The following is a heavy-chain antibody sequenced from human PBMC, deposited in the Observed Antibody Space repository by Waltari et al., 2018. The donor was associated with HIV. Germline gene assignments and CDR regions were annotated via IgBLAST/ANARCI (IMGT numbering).Heavy chain of an antibody. V-gene: IGHV4-59*01. Sequence: VQLQESGPGLVKPSENLFLTCTVSGSSISSYYRSWIRQPPGKGLEWSGYIYYSGSTNYNPSLKSRVTISVDTSKNQFSLKLSSVTAADTAVYYCARGVNSGSYFAYWGQGTLVTVSS. D-gene: IGHD1-26*01. J-gene: IGHJ4*02. CDR1: GSSISSYY. CDR2: IYYSGST. CDR3: ARGVNSGSYFAY.